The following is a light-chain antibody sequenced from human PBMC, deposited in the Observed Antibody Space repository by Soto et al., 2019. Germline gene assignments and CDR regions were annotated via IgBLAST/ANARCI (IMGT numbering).Light chain of an antibody. V-gene: IGKV3-15*01. CDR3: QQYNNWPWT. Sequence: EIVMTQSPATLSVSPWERATLSCRASQSVCSNLAWYQQKPGQAPRLLSYGASTRANGIPPMFSGSGSGTEFTLTISSLQSEDFYVYYCQQYNNWPWTFGQGTKVEIK. CDR1: QSVCSN. J-gene: IGKJ1*01. CDR2: GAS.